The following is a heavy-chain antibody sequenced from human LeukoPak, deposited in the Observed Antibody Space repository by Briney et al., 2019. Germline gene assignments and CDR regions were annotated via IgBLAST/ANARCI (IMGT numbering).Heavy chain of an antibody. D-gene: IGHD4-17*01. CDR1: GGPISSSSYY. CDR3: ARETTGGWFDP. V-gene: IGHV4-39*07. Sequence: PSETLSLTCTVSGGPISSSSYYWGWIRQPPGKGLEWIGSIYYSGSTYYNPSLKSRVTISVDTSKNQFSLKLSSVTAADTAVYYCARETTGGWFDPWGQGTLVTVSS. CDR2: IYYSGST. J-gene: IGHJ5*02.